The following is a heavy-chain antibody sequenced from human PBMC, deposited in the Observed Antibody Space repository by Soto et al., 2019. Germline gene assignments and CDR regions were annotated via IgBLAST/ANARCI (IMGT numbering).Heavy chain of an antibody. D-gene: IGHD3-3*01. J-gene: IGHJ4*02. CDR2: MNPNSGNT. CDR3: ARGRGTIFGVVILATYYFDY. V-gene: IGHV1-8*01. Sequence: ASVKVSCKASGYTFTSYDINWVRQATGQGLEWMGWMNPNSGNTGYAQKFQGRVTMTRNTSISTAYMELSSLRSEDTAVYYCARGRGTIFGVVILATYYFDYWGQGTLVTVSS. CDR1: GYTFTSYD.